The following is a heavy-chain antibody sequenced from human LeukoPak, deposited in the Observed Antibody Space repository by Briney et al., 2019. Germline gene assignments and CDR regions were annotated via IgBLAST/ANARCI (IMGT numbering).Heavy chain of an antibody. J-gene: IGHJ4*02. D-gene: IGHD1-20*01. CDR3: TTSLNNWDPTNY. Sequence: GGSLRLSCTASGFTFSTYWMSWVRQAPGKGLEWVANTREDGSEKYYVDSVKGRYTISRDNAKNSLYLQMNSLRAEDTAVYYCTTSLNNWDPTNYWGQGTLVTVSS. CDR2: TREDGSEK. CDR1: GFTFSTYW. V-gene: IGHV3-7*01.